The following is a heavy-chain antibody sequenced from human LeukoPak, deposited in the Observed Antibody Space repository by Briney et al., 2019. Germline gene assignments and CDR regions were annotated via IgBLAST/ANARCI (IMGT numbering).Heavy chain of an antibody. D-gene: IGHD1-1*01. CDR1: GGSISSSRYY. CDR3: ARNLRRLEFDP. Sequence: SETLSLTCTVSGGSISSSRYYWSWIRQPAGKGLEWIGRIYTSGSTNYNPSLKSRVTMSVDTSKNQFSLKLSSVTAADTAVYYCARNLRRLEFDPWGQGTLVTVSS. J-gene: IGHJ5*02. V-gene: IGHV4-61*02. CDR2: IYTSGST.